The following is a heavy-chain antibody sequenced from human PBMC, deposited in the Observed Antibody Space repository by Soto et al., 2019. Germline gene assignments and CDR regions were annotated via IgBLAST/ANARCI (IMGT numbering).Heavy chain of an antibody. CDR3: ARASPYCSGGSCYFLGPLGIDAFDI. V-gene: IGHV1-18*01. CDR1: GYTFTSYG. D-gene: IGHD2-15*01. Sequence: ASVKVSCKASGYTFTSYGISWVRQAPGQGLEWMGWISAYNGNTNYAQKLQGRVTMTTDTSTSTAYMELRSLRSDDTAVYYCARASPYCSGGSCYFLGPLGIDAFDIWGQGTMVTVSS. J-gene: IGHJ3*02. CDR2: ISAYNGNT.